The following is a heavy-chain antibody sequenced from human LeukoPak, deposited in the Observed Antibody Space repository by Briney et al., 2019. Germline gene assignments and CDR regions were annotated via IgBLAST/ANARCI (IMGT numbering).Heavy chain of an antibody. CDR2: LYTSRSN. V-gene: IGHV4-61*02. CDR3: ARTIGYCSGGSCFQDYYYYGMDV. CDR1: GGSISSGSYY. J-gene: IGHJ6*02. Sequence: SQTLSLTCTVSGGSISSGSYYWSCIRPPAGQGLEWIGSLYTSRSNNYNPSLKSRVTISVDTSKNQFSLKLSSVTAADTAVYYCARTIGYCSGGSCFQDYYYYGMDVWGQGTTVTVSS. D-gene: IGHD2-15*01.